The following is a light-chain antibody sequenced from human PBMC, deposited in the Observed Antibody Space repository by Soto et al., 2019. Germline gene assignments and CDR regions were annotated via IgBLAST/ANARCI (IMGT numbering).Light chain of an antibody. V-gene: IGKV1-5*03. CDR1: QSISTW. J-gene: IGKJ1*01. CDR3: QQYNTYAWT. CDR2: KAS. Sequence: DVKMTQSPSTLSASVGDRVTITCRASQSISTWLAWYQQKPGKAPKLLIYKASGLESVVPSRFSGSGSGTEFTLTISSLQPGDFATYYCQQYNTYAWTFGQGTKVEIK.